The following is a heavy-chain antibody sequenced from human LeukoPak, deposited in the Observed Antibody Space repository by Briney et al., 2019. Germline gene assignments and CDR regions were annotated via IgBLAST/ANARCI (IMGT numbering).Heavy chain of an antibody. CDR3: ARYGIAAAKFDY. CDR2: IYYSGST. V-gene: IGHV4-39*07. Sequence: SETLSLTCTVSGGSISSSSYYWGWIRQPPGKGLEWIGSIYYSGSTYYNPSLKSRVTISVDTSKNQFSLKLSSVTAADTAVYYCARYGIAAAKFDYWGQGTLVTVSS. CDR1: GGSISSSSYY. J-gene: IGHJ4*02. D-gene: IGHD6-13*01.